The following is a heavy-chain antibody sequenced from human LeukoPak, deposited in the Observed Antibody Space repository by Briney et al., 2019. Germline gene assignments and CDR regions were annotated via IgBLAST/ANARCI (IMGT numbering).Heavy chain of an antibody. CDR2: INSDGGST. J-gene: IGHJ4*02. CDR1: GFTFSSYW. D-gene: IGHD3/OR15-3a*01. CDR3: ARGTGYLLLDY. V-gene: IGHV3-74*01. Sequence: GGSLGLSCAASGFTFSSYWMHWVRQAPGKGLVWVSRINSDGGSTTYADSVKGRFTISRDNAKNTLYLQMNSLRVEDTAVYYCARGTGYLLLDYWGQGTLVTVSS.